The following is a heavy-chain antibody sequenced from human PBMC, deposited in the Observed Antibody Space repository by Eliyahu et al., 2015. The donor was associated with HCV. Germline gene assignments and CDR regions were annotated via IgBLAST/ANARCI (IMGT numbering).Heavy chain of an antibody. D-gene: IGHD3-10*01. CDR2: INPNSGGT. CDR3: ARWGLRLWFGESDAFDI. CDR1: GYTFTGYY. V-gene: IGHV1-2*02. J-gene: IGHJ3*02. Sequence: QVQLVQSGAEVKKPGASVKVSCKASGYTFTGYYMHWVRQAPGQGLEWMGWINPNSGGTNYAQKFQGRVTMTRDTSISTAYMELSRLRSDDTAVYYCARWGLRLWFGESDAFDIWGQGTMVTVSS.